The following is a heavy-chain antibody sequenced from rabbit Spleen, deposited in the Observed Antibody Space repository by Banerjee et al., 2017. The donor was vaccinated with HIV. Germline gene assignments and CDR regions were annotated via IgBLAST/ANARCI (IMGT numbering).Heavy chain of an antibody. CDR1: GVSFSGNSY. J-gene: IGHJ4*01. CDR2: IDTGSSGFT. CDR3: ARDAAGREDFNL. Sequence: QEQLVESGGGLVQPEGSLTLTCKASGVSFSGNSYMCWVRQALGKGLEWIACIDTGSSGFTYFASWAKGRIIMSRTSSTTVTLQMTSLTVADTAIYFCARDAAGREDFNLWGPGTLVTVS. V-gene: IGHV1S45*01. D-gene: IGHD4-2*01.